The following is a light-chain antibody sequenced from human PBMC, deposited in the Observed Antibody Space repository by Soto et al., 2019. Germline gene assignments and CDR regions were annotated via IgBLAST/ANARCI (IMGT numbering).Light chain of an antibody. CDR1: SSNIGSNT. CDR2: SNN. V-gene: IGLV1-44*01. Sequence: QRPAGKECSSRWATIPYTKSSSNIGSNTVNWYQQLPGTAPKLLIYSNNQRPSGVPDRFSGSKSGTSASLAISGLQSEDEADYYCVAWDDSLNGYVFGTGTKVTVL. J-gene: IGLJ1*01. CDR3: VAWDDSLNGYV.